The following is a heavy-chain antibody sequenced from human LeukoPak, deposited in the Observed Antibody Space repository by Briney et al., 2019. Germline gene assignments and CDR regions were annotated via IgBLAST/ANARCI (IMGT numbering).Heavy chain of an antibody. CDR2: MSYDGSNY. Sequence: GGSLRLSCAASGFTFSRNAMHWVRQAPGKGLEWVAVMSYDGSNYYYADSVKGRFTISRDNSKNTLYLQMNSLRAEDTAVYYCAKDLWSWLSPLLVDYWGQGTLVTVSS. V-gene: IGHV3-30*04. J-gene: IGHJ4*02. CDR3: AKDLWSWLSPLLVDY. CDR1: GFTFSRNA. D-gene: IGHD3-22*01.